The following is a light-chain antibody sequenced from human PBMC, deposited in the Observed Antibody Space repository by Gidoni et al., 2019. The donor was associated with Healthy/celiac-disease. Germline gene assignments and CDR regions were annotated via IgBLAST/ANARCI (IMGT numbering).Light chain of an antibody. V-gene: IGKV3-20*01. J-gene: IGKJ2*03. CDR3: QQYGSSPYG. Sequence: DIVLTQSPGTLSLSPGARATLSCRASQSVSSSYLAWYQQKPGQAPRLLIYGASSRATGIPDRFSGSGSGTDFTLTISRLEPEDFAVYYCQQYGSSPYGFGQGTKLEIK. CDR2: GAS. CDR1: QSVSSSY.